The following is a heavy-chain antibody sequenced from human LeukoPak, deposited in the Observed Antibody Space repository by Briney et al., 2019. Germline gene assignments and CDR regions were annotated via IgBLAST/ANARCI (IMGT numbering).Heavy chain of an antibody. CDR3: AREGRYSYGPNSPFDY. Sequence: SETLSLTCTVSGGSISSYYWSWIRQPAGKGLEWIGRIYTSGSTNYNPSLKSRVTMSVDTSKNQFSLKLSSVTAADTAVYYCAREGRYSYGPNSPFDYWGQGTLVTVS. J-gene: IGHJ4*02. CDR2: IYTSGST. V-gene: IGHV4-4*07. CDR1: GGSISSYY. D-gene: IGHD5-18*01.